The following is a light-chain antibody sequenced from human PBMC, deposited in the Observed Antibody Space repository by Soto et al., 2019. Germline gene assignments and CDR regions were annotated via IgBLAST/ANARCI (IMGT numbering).Light chain of an antibody. CDR3: QQYGSSPWK. J-gene: IGKJ1*01. CDR2: GAS. V-gene: IGKV3-20*01. Sequence: EIVLTQSPGTLSLSPGERATLSCRASESVSSNYLAWYQQKPGQAPRLLIYGASCRATGIPDRFSGSGSGTDFTLTISRLEPEDFAVYYCQQYGSSPWKFGQGTKVEIK. CDR1: ESVSSNY.